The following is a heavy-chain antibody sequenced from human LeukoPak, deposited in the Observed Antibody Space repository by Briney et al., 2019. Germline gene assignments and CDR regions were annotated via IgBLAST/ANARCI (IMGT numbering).Heavy chain of an antibody. CDR1: GGSISSYY. V-gene: IGHV4-4*07. CDR3: ASLSWYPRVLDI. Sequence: SETLSLTCTVSGGSISSYYWSWIRQPAGEGLEWIGRIYTSGSTNYNPSLKSRVTMSVDTSKNQFSLKLSSVTAADTAVHYCASLSWYPRVLDIWGQGTMVTVSS. D-gene: IGHD6-13*01. J-gene: IGHJ3*02. CDR2: IYTSGST.